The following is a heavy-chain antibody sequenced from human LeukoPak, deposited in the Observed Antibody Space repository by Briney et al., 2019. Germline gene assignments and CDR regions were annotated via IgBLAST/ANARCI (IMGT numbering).Heavy chain of an antibody. CDR1: GFTFSSYG. D-gene: IGHD6-6*01. J-gene: IGHJ4*02. CDR3: ARDSYSSSSGGDY. CDR2: IWYDGSNK. V-gene: IGHV3-33*01. Sequence: GGSLRLSCAASGFTFSSYGMHWVRQAPGKGLEWVAVIWYDGSNKHYADSVKGRFTISRDNSKNTLYLQMNSLRAEDTAVYYCARDSYSSSSGGDYWGQGTLVTVSS.